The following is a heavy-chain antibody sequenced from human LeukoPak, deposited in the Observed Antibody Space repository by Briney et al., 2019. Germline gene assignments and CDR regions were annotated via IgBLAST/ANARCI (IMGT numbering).Heavy chain of an antibody. J-gene: IGHJ3*02. Sequence: ASVKVSCKASGYTFTGYYMHWVRQAPGQGLEWMGWINPNSGGTNYAQKFQGRVTMTRDTSISTAYMELSRLRSDDTAMYYCARHLNYYDSSGPMDAFDIWAKGQWSPSLQ. D-gene: IGHD3-22*01. CDR1: GYTFTGYY. V-gene: IGHV1-2*02. CDR2: INPNSGGT. CDR3: ARHLNYYDSSGPMDAFDI.